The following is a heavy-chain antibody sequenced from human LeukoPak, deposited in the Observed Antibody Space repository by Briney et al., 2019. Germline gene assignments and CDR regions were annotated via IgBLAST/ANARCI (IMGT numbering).Heavy chain of an antibody. Sequence: GGSLRLSCEGSGFSFSSYCMNWVRQAPGKGPEWVSYISSSSTTIYYADSVKGRFTISRDNAKNSLYLQMNSLRVEDTAVYYCAKNRGAGSHYYYHMNVWGKGTTVTVSS. J-gene: IGHJ6*03. D-gene: IGHD1-26*01. V-gene: IGHV3-48*01. CDR2: ISSSSTTI. CDR3: AKNRGAGSHYYYHMNV. CDR1: GFSFSSYC.